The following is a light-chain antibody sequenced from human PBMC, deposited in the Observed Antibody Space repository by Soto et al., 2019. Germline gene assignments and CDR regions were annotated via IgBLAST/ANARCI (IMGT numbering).Light chain of an antibody. CDR1: SSDVGAYDR. CDR3: TSYGGRDDTI. V-gene: IGLV2-8*01. J-gene: IGLJ2*01. CDR2: AVT. Sequence: QSALTQPPSASGSPGQSVTISCTGTSSDVGAYDRVSWYQQHPGKPPKLIIYAVTDRTSGVPDRFSGSKSGSTASLTVSGLQAEDEADYYCTSYGGRDDTIFGGGTKLTVL.